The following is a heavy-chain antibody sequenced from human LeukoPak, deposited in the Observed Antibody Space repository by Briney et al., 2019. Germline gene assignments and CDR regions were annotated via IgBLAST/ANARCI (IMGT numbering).Heavy chain of an antibody. Sequence: GASVKVSCKASGYTFTSYGISWVRQAPGQGLEWMGWISAYNGNTNYAQKFQGRVTMTRDTSISTAYMELSRLRSNDTAVYYCARERDRSSGRIFDYWGQGTLVTVSS. J-gene: IGHJ4*02. CDR2: ISAYNGNT. V-gene: IGHV1-18*01. D-gene: IGHD6-19*01. CDR1: GYTFTSYG. CDR3: ARERDRSSGRIFDY.